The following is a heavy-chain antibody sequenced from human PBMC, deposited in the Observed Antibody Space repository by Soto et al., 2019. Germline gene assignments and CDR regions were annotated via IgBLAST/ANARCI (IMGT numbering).Heavy chain of an antibody. CDR3: ARIKRFTMVRGVTFDY. CDR2: IYYSGST. J-gene: IGHJ4*02. D-gene: IGHD3-10*01. CDR1: GGSVSSGSYY. V-gene: IGHV4-61*01. Sequence: SETLSLTCTVSGGSVSSGSYYWSWIRQPPGKGLEWIGYIYYSGSTNYNPSLKSRVTISVDTSKNQFSLKLSSVTAADTAVYYCARIKRFTMVRGVTFDYWGQGTLVTV.